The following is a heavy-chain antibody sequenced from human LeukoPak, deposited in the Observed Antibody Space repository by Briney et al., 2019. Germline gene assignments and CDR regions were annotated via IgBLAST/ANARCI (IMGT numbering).Heavy chain of an antibody. V-gene: IGHV1-69*05. CDR2: IIPIFGTA. CDR1: GGTFSSYA. Sequence: GASVKVSCKASGGTFSSYAISWVRQAPGQGLKWMGGIIPIFGTANYAQKFQGRVTITTDESTSTAYMELSSLRSEDTAVYYCARVGRIAARQGNYYYMDVWGKGTTVTVSS. CDR3: ARVGRIAARQGNYYYMDV. J-gene: IGHJ6*03. D-gene: IGHD6-6*01.